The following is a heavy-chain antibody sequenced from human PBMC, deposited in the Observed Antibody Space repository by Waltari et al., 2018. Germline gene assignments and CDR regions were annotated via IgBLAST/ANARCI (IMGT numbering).Heavy chain of an antibody. CDR3: ARAGYYGDYVFDY. V-gene: IGHV3-21*01. D-gene: IGHD4-17*01. CDR2: ISVTSGYI. CDR1: GFTFSSYT. J-gene: IGHJ4*02. Sequence: EVQLVESGGGLVKSGGSLRLSCAVSGFTFSSYTMNWVRQAPGKGMEWVSSISVTSGYIYYADSVKGRFTISRDNAKNSLFLQMNSLRAEDTAVYYCARAGYYGDYVFDYWGQGTLVTVSS.